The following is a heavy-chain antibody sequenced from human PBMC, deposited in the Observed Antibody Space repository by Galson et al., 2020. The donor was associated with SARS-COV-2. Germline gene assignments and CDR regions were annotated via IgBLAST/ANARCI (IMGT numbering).Heavy chain of an antibody. CDR1: GGSISSGDYY. CDR3: AIGVGRLGEVSFGMVV. V-gene: IGHV4-30-4*08. D-gene: IGHD3-16*01. CDR2: IYYSGST. Sequence: SETLSLTCTVSGGSISSGDYYWSWIRQPPGKGLEWIGYIYYSGSTYYNPSLKSRVTISVDTSKNQFSLKLSSVTAADTAVYCCAIGVGRLGEVSFGMVVWGQGTTLTVSS. J-gene: IGHJ6*01.